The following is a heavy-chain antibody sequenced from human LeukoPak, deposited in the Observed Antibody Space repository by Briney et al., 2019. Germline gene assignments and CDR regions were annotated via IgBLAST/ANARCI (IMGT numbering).Heavy chain of an antibody. V-gene: IGHV3-9*03. J-gene: IGHJ4*02. CDR2: ISWNSGSI. D-gene: IGHD6-13*01. Sequence: SGGPLRLSCAASGFTFDDYAMHWVRQAPGKGLEWVSGISWNSGSIGYADSVKGRFTISRDNAKNSLYLQMNSLRAEDMALYYCAKSGSGWYYFDYWGQGTLVTVSS. CDR1: GFTFDDYA. CDR3: AKSGSGWYYFDY.